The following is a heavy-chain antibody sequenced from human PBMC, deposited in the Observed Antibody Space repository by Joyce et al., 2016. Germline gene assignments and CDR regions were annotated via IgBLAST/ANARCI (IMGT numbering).Heavy chain of an antibody. V-gene: IGHV1-69*06. CDR1: GGTFSSYA. J-gene: IGHJ3*02. CDR2: IIPIFGTA. CDR3: ARGGYCSSTSCYQHAFDI. Sequence: QVQLVQSGAEVRKPGSSVKVSCKASGGTFSSYAISWVRQAPGQGLEWKGEIIPIFGTANYAQKFQGRVTITADKSTSTAYMERSSLRSDDTAVYYCARGGYCSSTSCYQHAFDIWGQGTMVTVSS. D-gene: IGHD2-2*01.